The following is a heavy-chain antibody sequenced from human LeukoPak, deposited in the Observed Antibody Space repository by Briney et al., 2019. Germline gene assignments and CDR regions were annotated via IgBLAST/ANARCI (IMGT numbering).Heavy chain of an antibody. D-gene: IGHD3-22*01. Sequence: SETLSLTCAVYGGSFSGYYWSWIRQPPGKGLEWIGYIYYSGSTNYNPSLKSRVTISVDTSKNQFSLKLSSVTAADTAVYYCARALDSSGWYFDYWGQGTLVTVSS. J-gene: IGHJ4*02. CDR1: GGSFSGYY. V-gene: IGHV4-59*01. CDR2: IYYSGST. CDR3: ARALDSSGWYFDY.